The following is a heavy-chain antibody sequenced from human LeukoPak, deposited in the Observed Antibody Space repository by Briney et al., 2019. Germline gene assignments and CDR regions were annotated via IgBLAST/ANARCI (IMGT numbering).Heavy chain of an antibody. J-gene: IGHJ5*02. Sequence: GGSLRLSCAASGFTFSSYWMSWVHQAPGKGLEWVANIKQDGSEKYYVDSVKGRFTISRDNAKNSLYLQMNSLRAEDTAVYYCARDPLRVVVVAATHWFDPWGQGTLVTVSS. CDR2: IKQDGSEK. D-gene: IGHD2-15*01. CDR1: GFTFSSYW. CDR3: ARDPLRVVVVAATHWFDP. V-gene: IGHV3-7*01.